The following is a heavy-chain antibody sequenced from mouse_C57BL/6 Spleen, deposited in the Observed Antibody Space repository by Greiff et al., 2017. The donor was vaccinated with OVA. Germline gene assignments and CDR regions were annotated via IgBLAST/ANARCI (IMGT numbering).Heavy chain of an antibody. V-gene: IGHV1-64*01. J-gene: IGHJ3*01. CDR1: GYTFTSYW. Sequence: QVQLQQSGAELVKPGASVKLSCKASGYTFTSYWMHWVKQRPGQGLEWIGMIHPNSGSTNYNEKFKSKATLTVDKSSSTAYMQLSSLTSEDSAVYYCARGAYDYLAWFAYWGQGTLVTVSA. D-gene: IGHD2-4*01. CDR3: ARGAYDYLAWFAY. CDR2: IHPNSGST.